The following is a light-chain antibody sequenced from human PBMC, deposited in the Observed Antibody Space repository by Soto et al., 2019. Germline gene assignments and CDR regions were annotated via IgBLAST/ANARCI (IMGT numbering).Light chain of an antibody. V-gene: IGKV1-39*01. CDR1: QSISNY. CDR3: QQSYGTPLT. J-gene: IGKJ4*01. Sequence: DMEMTQSPSSLSASVGDRVTITCRASQSISNYLNWYQHQPGKVPKLLIYAASSLQSGVPTRFSGSGSGTDFTLTINSLQPEDFATYYCQQSYGTPLTFGGGPEIEIK. CDR2: AAS.